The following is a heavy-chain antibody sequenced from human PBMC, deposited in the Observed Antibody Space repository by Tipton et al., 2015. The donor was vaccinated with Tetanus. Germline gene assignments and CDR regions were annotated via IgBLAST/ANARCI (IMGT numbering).Heavy chain of an antibody. J-gene: IGHJ4*02. CDR1: GFSFSDYG. D-gene: IGHD2-2*02. Sequence: QLVQSGGGVVQPGRSLRLSCAASGFSFSDYGMHWVRQAPGKGLEWVAGMSFDGSSESYADSVRGRFTISRGNFRNTLSLQMRGLGADDTAVYYCARDAGYRRNYFDFWGQGTLVAVSS. V-gene: IGHV3-30*15. CDR3: ARDAGYRRNYFDF. CDR2: MSFDGSSE.